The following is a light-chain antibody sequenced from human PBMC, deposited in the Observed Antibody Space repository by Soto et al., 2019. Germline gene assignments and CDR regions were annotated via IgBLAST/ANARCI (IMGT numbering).Light chain of an antibody. V-gene: IGKV2-24*01. CDR1: QSLDHSDGNTY. Sequence: DIVLTQTPLTSPVTLGQPASISCRSSQSLDHSDGNTYLSWLLQRPGQAPRVLIYKVSNRFAGVPDRFSGSGAGTNFTLNITRVEPEDVGLYYCMQSTPSPLTFGQGTKLDLK. CDR2: KVS. CDR3: MQSTPSPLT. J-gene: IGKJ2*01.